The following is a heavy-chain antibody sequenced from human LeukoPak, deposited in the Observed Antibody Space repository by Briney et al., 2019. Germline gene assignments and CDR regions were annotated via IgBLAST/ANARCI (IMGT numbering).Heavy chain of an antibody. CDR2: IYYSGST. D-gene: IGHD5-24*01. CDR1: GGSISSYY. CDR3: ARGPNYPSPSPFDY. V-gene: IGHV4-59*08. Sequence: PSETLSLTCTVSGGSISSYYWSWIWQPPGKGLEWIGCIYYSGSTDYNPSLKSRVTISVDTSKNQFSLKLSSVTAADTAVYYCARGPNYPSPSPFDYWGQGTLVTVSS. J-gene: IGHJ4*02.